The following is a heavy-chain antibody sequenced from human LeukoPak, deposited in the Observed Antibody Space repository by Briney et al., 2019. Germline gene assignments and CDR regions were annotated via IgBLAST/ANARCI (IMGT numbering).Heavy chain of an antibody. J-gene: IGHJ4*02. CDR3: ARLTTDTAMVHFDY. CDR1: GYTFTDYY. Sequence: ASVKVSCKASGYTFTDYYMHWVRQAPGQGLEWMGWINPNSGGTNYAQKFQGRVTMTRDTSISTAYMELSRLRSDDTAVYYCARLTTDTAMVHFDYWGQGTLVTVSS. V-gene: IGHV1-2*02. D-gene: IGHD5-18*01. CDR2: INPNSGGT.